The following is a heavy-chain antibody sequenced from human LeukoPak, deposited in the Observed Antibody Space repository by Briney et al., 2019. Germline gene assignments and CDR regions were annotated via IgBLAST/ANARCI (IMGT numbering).Heavy chain of an antibody. V-gene: IGHV1-46*01. D-gene: IGHD6-19*01. Sequence: ASVKVSCKAAEYTFTSYYIHWVRQAPGQGLEWMGIVIPSGGSTTYAQTFQGRVTMTRDTSTRTVYMELSSLRSDDTAVYYCARVVTDSSGWYHFDYWGQGTLVTVSS. CDR1: EYTFTSYY. CDR3: ARVVTDSSGWYHFDY. CDR2: VIPSGGST. J-gene: IGHJ4*02.